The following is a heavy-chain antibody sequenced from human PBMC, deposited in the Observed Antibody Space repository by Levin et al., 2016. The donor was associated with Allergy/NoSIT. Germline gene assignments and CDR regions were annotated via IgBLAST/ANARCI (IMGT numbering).Heavy chain of an antibody. D-gene: IGHD5-18*01. Sequence: GESLKISCAASGFTFHHYGIHWVRQAPGKGLEWVSLISDDGSNKYYADSVKGRFTISRDNAKNSLYLQMNSLRGEDTAVYYCARDGVDTAMVNWGQGTLVTVSS. CDR3: ARDGVDTAMVN. V-gene: IGHV3-33*05. CDR1: GFTFHHYG. J-gene: IGHJ4*02. CDR2: ISDDGSNK.